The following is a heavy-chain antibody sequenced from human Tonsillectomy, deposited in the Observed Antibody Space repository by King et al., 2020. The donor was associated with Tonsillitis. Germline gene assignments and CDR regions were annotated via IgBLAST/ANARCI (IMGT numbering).Heavy chain of an antibody. Sequence: VQLVESGGGLVQPGGSLRLSCAASGFTFSSYAMTWVRQAPGKGLEWVSAISGSGGTKYYADSVKGRFTISRDNSKNTLYLQMNSLRAEDTAVYYCAKDYYGSGSSWSDYWGQGTLVTVSS. V-gene: IGHV3-23*04. CDR1: GFTFSSYA. CDR2: ISGSGGTK. D-gene: IGHD3-10*01. CDR3: AKDYYGSGSSWSDY. J-gene: IGHJ4*02.